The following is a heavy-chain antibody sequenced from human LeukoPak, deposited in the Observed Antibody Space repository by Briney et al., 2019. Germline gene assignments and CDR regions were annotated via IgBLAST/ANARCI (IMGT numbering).Heavy chain of an antibody. Sequence: SETLSLTCAVYGVSFSGYYWSWIRQPPGKGLEWIGEINHSGSANYNSSLKSRVTLSIDTSKNQFSLILSSVTAADTAVYYCARSAGYSSAWGQGTRVTVSS. V-gene: IGHV4-34*01. CDR3: ARSAGYSSA. CDR2: INHSGSA. D-gene: IGHD6-19*01. J-gene: IGHJ5*02. CDR1: GVSFSGYY.